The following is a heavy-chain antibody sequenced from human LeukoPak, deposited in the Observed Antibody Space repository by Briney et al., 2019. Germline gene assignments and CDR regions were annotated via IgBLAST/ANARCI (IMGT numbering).Heavy chain of an antibody. Sequence: SETLSLTCTVSGGSVSSSSYYWGWIRQPPGKGLEWIGKIYYSGSTYYNSSLKSRVTISVDTSKNQFSLKLSSVTAADTAVYYCARDDPNKYYFDYWGQGTLVTVSS. J-gene: IGHJ4*02. CDR2: IYYSGST. V-gene: IGHV4-39*02. D-gene: IGHD2/OR15-2a*01. CDR1: GGSVSSSSYY. CDR3: ARDDPNKYYFDY.